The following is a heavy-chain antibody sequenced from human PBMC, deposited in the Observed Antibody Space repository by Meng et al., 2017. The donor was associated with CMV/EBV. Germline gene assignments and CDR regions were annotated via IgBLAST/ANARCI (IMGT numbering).Heavy chain of an antibody. Sequence: SGFTVSSNYMSWVRQAPGKGLEWVSGINWNGGSTGYADSVKGRFTISRDNAKNSLYLQMNSLRAEDTALYYCARVHGYPHLYYFDYWGQGTLVTVSS. CDR2: INWNGGST. D-gene: IGHD5-24*01. CDR3: ARVHGYPHLYYFDY. CDR1: GFTVSSNY. V-gene: IGHV3-20*03. J-gene: IGHJ4*02.